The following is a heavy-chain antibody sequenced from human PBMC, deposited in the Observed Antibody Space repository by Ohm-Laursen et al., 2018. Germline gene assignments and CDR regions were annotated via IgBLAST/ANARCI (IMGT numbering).Heavy chain of an antibody. CDR3: ARDSSRRAREGGMDV. Sequence: SLRLSCTASGFTFDDYAMHWVRQAPGKGLEWVSGISRNSGSIGYADSVKGRFTISRDNAKNSLYLQMNSLRAEDTALYYCARDSSRRAREGGMDVWGQGTTVTVSS. V-gene: IGHV3-9*01. CDR1: GFTFDDYA. CDR2: ISRNSGSI. J-gene: IGHJ6*02. D-gene: IGHD6-6*01.